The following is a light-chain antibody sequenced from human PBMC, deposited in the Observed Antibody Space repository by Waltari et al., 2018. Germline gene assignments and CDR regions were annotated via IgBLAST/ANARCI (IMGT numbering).Light chain of an antibody. Sequence: SYVLTQTPSVSVAPGKTARITCGGDNLGSKTGHWYQERPGQAPVVVVFDDNDRPSGIPERFSGSNSGDTATLTISRVEAGDEADYYCQVWDTTPDLNWVFGGGTKLTVL. CDR1: NLGSKT. CDR3: QVWDTTPDLNWV. V-gene: IGLV3-21*03. J-gene: IGLJ3*02. CDR2: DDN.